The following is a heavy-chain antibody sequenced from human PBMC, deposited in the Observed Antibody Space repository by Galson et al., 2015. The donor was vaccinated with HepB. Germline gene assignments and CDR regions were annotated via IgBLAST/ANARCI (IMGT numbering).Heavy chain of an antibody. Sequence: SVKVSCKASGDTLRSYTLTWVRQAPGQGLEWMGGIMPSFGVPSYAPRFQDRVTITADKSTNTAYMELSGLTSEDTAVYYCARDDPYGSGASCYFGYWGQGTLVTVSS. CDR3: ARDDPYGSGASCYFGY. J-gene: IGHJ4*02. V-gene: IGHV1-69*10. D-gene: IGHD2-15*01. CDR2: IMPSFGVP. CDR1: GDTLRSYT.